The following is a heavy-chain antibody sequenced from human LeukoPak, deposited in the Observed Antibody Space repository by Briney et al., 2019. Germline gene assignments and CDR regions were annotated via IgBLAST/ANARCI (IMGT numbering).Heavy chain of an antibody. J-gene: IGHJ4*02. CDR2: IRYDGSNK. V-gene: IGHV3-30*02. CDR3: AKEGAALDWLLPPTDY. Sequence: PGGSLRLSCAASGFTFSSYGMHWVRQAPGKGLEWVAFIRYDGSNKYYADSVKGRFTISRDNSKNTLYLQMNSLRAEDTAVYYCAKEGAALDWLLPPTDYWGQGTLVTVSS. D-gene: IGHD3/OR15-3a*01. CDR1: GFTFSSYG.